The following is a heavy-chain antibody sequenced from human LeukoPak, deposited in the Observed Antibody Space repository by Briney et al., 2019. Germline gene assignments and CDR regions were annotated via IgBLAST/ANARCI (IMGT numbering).Heavy chain of an antibody. CDR1: GFTFSSYG. D-gene: IGHD6-13*01. V-gene: IGHV3-30*03. J-gene: IGHJ5*02. CDR2: ISYDGSNK. Sequence: GGSLRLSCAASGFTFSSYGMHWVRQAPGKGLQWVALISYDGSNKYYADSVKGRFTISRDNSKNTLYLQMNSLRAEDTAVYYCARPRGAAAGTFGFDPWGQGTLVTVSS. CDR3: ARPRGAAAGTFGFDP.